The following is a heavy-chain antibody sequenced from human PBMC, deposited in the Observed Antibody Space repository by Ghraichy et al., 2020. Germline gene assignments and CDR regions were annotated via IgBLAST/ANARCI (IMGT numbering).Heavy chain of an antibody. CDR3: ARRIIAVAGAYYYGMDV. V-gene: IGHV4-59*08. D-gene: IGHD6-19*01. CDR1: GGSISSYY. CDR2: IYYSGST. J-gene: IGHJ6*02. Sequence: PETLSLTCTVSGGSISSYYWSWIRQPPGKGLEWIGYIYYSGSTNYNPSLKSRVTISVDTSKNQFSLKLSSVTAADTAVYYCARRIIAVAGAYYYGMDVWGQGTTVTVSS.